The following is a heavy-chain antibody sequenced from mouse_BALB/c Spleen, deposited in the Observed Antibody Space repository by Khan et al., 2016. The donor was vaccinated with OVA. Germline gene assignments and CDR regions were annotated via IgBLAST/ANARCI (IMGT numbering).Heavy chain of an antibody. V-gene: IGHV2-9*02. Sequence: QVQLKESGPGLVAPSQTLSITCTVSGFSFSNYGVHWVRQPPGKGLEWLGVIWAGGSTNHNSALMSRLSISKDDSTSQAFFILITLQPAETAMYYCARAFYNGAWFADWGQGTLVTVSA. CDR2: IWAGGST. CDR3: ARAFYNGAWFAD. J-gene: IGHJ3*01. CDR1: GFSFSNYG. D-gene: IGHD1-3*01.